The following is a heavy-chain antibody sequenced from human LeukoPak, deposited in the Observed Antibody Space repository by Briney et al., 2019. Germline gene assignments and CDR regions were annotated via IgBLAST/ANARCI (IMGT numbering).Heavy chain of an antibody. CDR2: ISYDGSNK. D-gene: IGHD3-16*01. CDR1: XXXXSSXG. V-gene: IGHV3-30*18. Sequence: GGSLRLXXXXXXXXXSSXGMHWVRQAPGKGLEWVAVISYDGSNKYYADSVKGRFTISRDNSKNTLYLQMNSLRAEDTAVYYCAKDHQAGDYDYVWGSYAYYWGQGTLVTVSS. CDR3: AKDHQAGDYDYVWGSYAYY. J-gene: IGHJ4*02.